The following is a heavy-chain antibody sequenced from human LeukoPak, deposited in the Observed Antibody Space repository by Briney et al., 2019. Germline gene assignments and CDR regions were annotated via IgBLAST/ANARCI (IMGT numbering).Heavy chain of an antibody. Sequence: SGTLSLTCAVSNASISGRNWWNWVRQPPGRGLEWIGEVSHSGSTNYNPSLKSRVTISVDKSKNQFSLTLSPVTAADTAVYYCARVGSGRYNYGYSLVYWGQGTLVTVSS. CDR1: NASISGRNW. D-gene: IGHD5-18*01. CDR3: ARVGSGRYNYGYSLVY. J-gene: IGHJ4*02. CDR2: VSHSGST. V-gene: IGHV4-4*02.